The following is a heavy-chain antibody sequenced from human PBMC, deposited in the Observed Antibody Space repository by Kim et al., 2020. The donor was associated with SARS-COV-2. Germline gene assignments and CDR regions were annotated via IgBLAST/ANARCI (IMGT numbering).Heavy chain of an antibody. V-gene: IGHV4-59*08. D-gene: IGHD2-2*02. J-gene: IGHJ6*03. CDR3: ARRGCSSTSCYTPSRYYYYMDV. CDR2: IYYSGST. CDR1: GGSISSYY. Sequence: SETLSLTCTVSGGSISSYYWSWIRQPPGKGLEWIGYIYYSGSTNYNPSLKSRVTISVDTSKNQFSLKLSSVTAADTAVYYCARRGCSSTSCYTPSRYYYYMDVWGKGTTVTVSS.